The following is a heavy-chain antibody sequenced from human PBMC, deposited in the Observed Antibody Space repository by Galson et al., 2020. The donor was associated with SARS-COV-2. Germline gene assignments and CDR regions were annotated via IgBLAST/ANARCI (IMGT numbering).Heavy chain of an antibody. CDR3: ARAGVVGAATVLDY. Sequence: GGSLRLSCAASGFTISSYGMHWVRQAPGKGLEWVAVIWYDGSNKYYADSVKGRFTISRDNSKSTLYLQMHSRRADDTDVYYCARAGVVGAATVLDYGSQESLVSVSS. V-gene: IGHV3-33*01. J-gene: IGHJ4*02. CDR2: IWYDGSNK. D-gene: IGHD1-26*01. CDR1: GFTISSYG.